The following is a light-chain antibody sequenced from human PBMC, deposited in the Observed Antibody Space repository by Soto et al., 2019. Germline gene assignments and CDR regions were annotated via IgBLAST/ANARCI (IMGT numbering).Light chain of an antibody. V-gene: IGKV1-39*01. Sequence: DIQMTQSPSSLSASVGDRVTITCRASQSISIYLNWYQQKPGEAPNLLIYAAASLQSGVLSRFSGSGSGTVFTLTISSLQPEDFATYYCQQSYSTSRTYSPSLTFGGGTKVEIK. CDR2: AAA. CDR1: QSISIY. J-gene: IGKJ4*01. CDR3: QQSYSTSRTYSPSLT.